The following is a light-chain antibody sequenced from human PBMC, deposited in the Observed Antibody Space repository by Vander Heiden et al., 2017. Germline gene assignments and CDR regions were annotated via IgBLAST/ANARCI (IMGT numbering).Light chain of an antibody. CDR3: SSYGGDDNFVV. CDR2: QVT. CDR1: SSDVGAHNY. J-gene: IGLJ2*01. V-gene: IGLV2-8*01. Sequence: ALPQPPSASGSLGQPVTTPCTGTSSDVGAHNYVSWYQQHPGKVPKLLIFQVTKRPSGVPARFSGSKSGNMASLTVSGLQAEDEAAYYCSSYGGDDNFVVFGGGTNLTVL.